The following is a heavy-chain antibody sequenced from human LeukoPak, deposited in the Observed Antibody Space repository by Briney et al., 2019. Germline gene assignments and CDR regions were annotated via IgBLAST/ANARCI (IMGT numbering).Heavy chain of an antibody. CDR3: ALTFARLHYFDY. D-gene: IGHD6-6*01. V-gene: IGHV1-46*01. CDR1: GYTFTSYY. Sequence: GASVNVSCKASGYTFTSYYMHWVRQAPGQGLEWMGIINPSGGSTSYAQKFQGRVTMTRDTSTSTVYMELSSLRSEDTAVYYCALTFARLHYFDYWGQGTLVTVSS. J-gene: IGHJ4*02. CDR2: INPSGGST.